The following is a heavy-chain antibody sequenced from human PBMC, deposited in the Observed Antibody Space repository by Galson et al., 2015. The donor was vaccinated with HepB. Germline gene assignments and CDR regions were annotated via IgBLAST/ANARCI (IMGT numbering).Heavy chain of an antibody. V-gene: IGHV3-23*01. Sequence: SLRLSCAASGFTFSSYAMSWVRQAPGKGLEWVSAISGSGGSTYYADSVKGRFTISRDNSKNTLYLQMNSLRAEDTAVYYCAIHPIFHSVGSSRSALDFWGQGILVTVSS. CDR3: AIHPIFHSVGSSRSALDF. D-gene: IGHD1-26*01. CDR1: GFTFSSYA. CDR2: ISGSGGST. J-gene: IGHJ4*02.